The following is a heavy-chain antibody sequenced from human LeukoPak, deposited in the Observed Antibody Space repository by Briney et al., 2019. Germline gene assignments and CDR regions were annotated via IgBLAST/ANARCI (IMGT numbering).Heavy chain of an antibody. Sequence: GGSLRLSCAASGFIFSQYSMNWVRQAPGKGLEWVSHIRSSSETFYADSVKGRFTISRDNARNSLYLQMNNLRGEDTAIYYCARDAGNSGYGCDLWGQGTLVTASS. V-gene: IGHV3-48*01. CDR2: IRSSSET. CDR1: GFIFSQYS. J-gene: IGHJ5*02. CDR3: ARDAGNSGYGCDL. D-gene: IGHD5-12*01.